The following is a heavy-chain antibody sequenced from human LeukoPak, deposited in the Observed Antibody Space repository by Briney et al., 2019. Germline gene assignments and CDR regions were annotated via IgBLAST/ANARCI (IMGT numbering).Heavy chain of an antibody. CDR1: GFTFDDYG. CDR3: ARGLLTRSSGYPYFDT. J-gene: IGHJ4*02. V-gene: IGHV3-11*01. D-gene: IGHD3-22*01. Sequence: PGGSLRLSCAASGFTFDDYGMSWVRQAPGKGLEWISYISHTSRTIYYAESVKGRFTISRDNTENSVFLQMNSLRADDTAVYYCARGLLTRSSGYPYFDTWGQGTLVTVSS. CDR2: ISHTSRTI.